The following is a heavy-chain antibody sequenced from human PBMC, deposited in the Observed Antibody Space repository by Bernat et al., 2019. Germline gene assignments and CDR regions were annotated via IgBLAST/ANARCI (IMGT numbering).Heavy chain of an antibody. D-gene: IGHD2-2*01. Sequence: EVPLLESGGGLVQPGGSLRLSCAASGFTFNNYAMSWVRQAPGKGLEWVSAISGTGGTTYYADYVKGRFTISRDNFRNTLYLQMNSLRAGDTAVYYCAKDSKGQYCSSTSCQRDYYYYMDVWGKGTTVTVSS. V-gene: IGHV3-23*01. CDR3: AKDSKGQYCSSTSCQRDYYYYMDV. CDR1: GFTFNNYA. J-gene: IGHJ6*03. CDR2: ISGTGGTT.